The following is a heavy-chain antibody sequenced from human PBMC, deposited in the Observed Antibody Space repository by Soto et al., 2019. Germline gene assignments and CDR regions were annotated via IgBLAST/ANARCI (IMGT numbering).Heavy chain of an antibody. CDR1: GGPFSGYY. J-gene: IGHJ5*02. CDR2: INHSGST. D-gene: IGHD3-22*01. CDR3: ARGSSITMIVLGSFDP. Sequence: PSETLSLTCAVYGGPFSGYYWSWIRQPPGKGLEWIGEINHSGSTNYNPSLKSRVTISVDTSKNQFSLKLSSVTAAGTAVYYCARGSSITMIVLGSFDPWGQGTLVTVS. V-gene: IGHV4-34*01.